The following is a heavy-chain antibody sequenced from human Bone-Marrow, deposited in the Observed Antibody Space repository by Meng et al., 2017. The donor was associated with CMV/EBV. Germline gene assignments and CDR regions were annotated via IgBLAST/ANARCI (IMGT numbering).Heavy chain of an antibody. CDR1: GFTFSTYA. CDR2: ISSSSTYI. CDR3: ASRLRLRPVDY. J-gene: IGHJ4*02. Sequence: GESLKISCAVSGFTFSTYALNWVRQAPGKGLECVSTISSSSTYIYYADSVRGRFTVSRDNSKNSLYLQMTSLRAEDTAVYDCASRLRLRPVDYWGQGKLVTVSS. V-gene: IGHV3-21*06. D-gene: IGHD4-17*01.